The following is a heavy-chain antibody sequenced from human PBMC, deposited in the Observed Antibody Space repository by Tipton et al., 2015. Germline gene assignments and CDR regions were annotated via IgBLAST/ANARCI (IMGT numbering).Heavy chain of an antibody. D-gene: IGHD1-26*01. V-gene: IGHV4-31*03. CDR2: IYSSGST. J-gene: IGHJ3*02. Sequence: TLSLTCTVSGGSISSGDYYWYWIRQHPGKGLEWIGYIYSSGSTYYNPSLTSRVTISVDTSKNQFSLKLTSVTAADTAVYYCVRDVGATFPFDIWGQGTMVTVSS. CDR1: GGSISSGDYY. CDR3: VRDVGATFPFDI.